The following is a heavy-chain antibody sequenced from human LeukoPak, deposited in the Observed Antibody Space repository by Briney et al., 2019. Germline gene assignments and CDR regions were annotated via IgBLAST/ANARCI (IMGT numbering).Heavy chain of an antibody. Sequence: GGSLRLSCAASGFIFSDYYMSWIRQAPGKGLEWVSYISSGGSTIFYADSVKGRFTISRDNAKNSLYLQLNSLRAEDTAVYYCARTLKYSADNWFDPWGQGTLVTVSS. CDR3: ARTLKYSADNWFDP. J-gene: IGHJ5*02. CDR1: GFIFSDYY. D-gene: IGHD1-26*01. CDR2: ISSGGSTI. V-gene: IGHV3-11*01.